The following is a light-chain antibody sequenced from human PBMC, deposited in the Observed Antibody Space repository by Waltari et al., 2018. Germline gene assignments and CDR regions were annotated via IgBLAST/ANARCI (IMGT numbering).Light chain of an antibody. CDR3: SSYTSLTTLV. V-gene: IGLV2-14*01. J-gene: IGLJ2*01. CDR1: SSDIGGYNS. CDR2: EVS. Sequence: QSALTQPASVSGSPGQSITISCTGTSSDIGGYNSASWYQHPPGKAPKLLIYEVSNRPSVVSDRFAGSKSGKTASLTISGLQAGDEAVYYCSSYTSLTTLVFGGGTKLTVL.